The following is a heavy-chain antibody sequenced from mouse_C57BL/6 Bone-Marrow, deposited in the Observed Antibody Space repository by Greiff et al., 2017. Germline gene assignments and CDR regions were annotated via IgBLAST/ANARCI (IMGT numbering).Heavy chain of an antibody. CDR1: GYTFTSYW. CDR2: IHPNSGST. V-gene: IGHV1-64*01. D-gene: IGHD2-4*01. CDR3: ARGYDYDYAMDY. Sequence: VQLQQPGAELVKPGASVKLSCKASGYTFTSYWMHWVKQRPGQGLEWIGMIHPNSGSTNYNETFKSKATLTVDKASSTAYMQLSSLTSEDSAVYYCARGYDYDYAMDYWGQGTSVTVAS. J-gene: IGHJ4*01.